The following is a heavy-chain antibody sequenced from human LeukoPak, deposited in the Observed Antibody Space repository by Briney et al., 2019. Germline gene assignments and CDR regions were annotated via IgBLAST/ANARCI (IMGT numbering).Heavy chain of an antibody. D-gene: IGHD2-21*02. CDR2: ISYDGSNK. CDR1: GSTFSSYA. J-gene: IGHJ4*02. CDR3: ARERSSVVVTAMKY. V-gene: IGHV3-30-3*01. Sequence: GGSLRLSCAASGSTFSSYAMHGVRQAPGKGLEWVAVISYDGSNKYYADSVKGRFTISRDNSKNTLYLQMNSLRAEDTAVYYCARERSSVVVTAMKYWGQGTLVTVSS.